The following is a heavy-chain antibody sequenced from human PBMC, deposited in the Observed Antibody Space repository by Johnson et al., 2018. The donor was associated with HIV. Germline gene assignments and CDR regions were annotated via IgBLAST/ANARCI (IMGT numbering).Heavy chain of an antibody. CDR3: ANGGLQFLEWLPHDAFDI. V-gene: IGHV3-33*08. D-gene: IGHD3-3*01. CDR1: GFTFSSYG. Sequence: QVQLVESGGGVVRPGGSLRVSCAASGFTFSSYGMHWVRQAPGKGLEWVAVIWYDGSNKYYADSVKGRYIISRDNSKSTLYLQMNSLRAEDTAVYYCANGGLQFLEWLPHDAFDIWGQGTMVTVSS. J-gene: IGHJ3*02. CDR2: IWYDGSNK.